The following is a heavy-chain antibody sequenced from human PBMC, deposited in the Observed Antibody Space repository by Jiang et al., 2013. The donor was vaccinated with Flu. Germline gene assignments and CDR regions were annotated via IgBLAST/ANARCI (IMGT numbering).Heavy chain of an antibody. J-gene: IGHJ4*02. D-gene: IGHD2-2*01. V-gene: IGHV5-51*01. Sequence: QMPGKGLEWMGIIYPGDSDTRYSPSSKARFTISADKSISTAYLQWSSLKASDTAMYYCARHGSSTTSYFDYWGQGTLVTVSS. CDR3: ARHGSSTTSYFDY. CDR2: IYPGDSDT.